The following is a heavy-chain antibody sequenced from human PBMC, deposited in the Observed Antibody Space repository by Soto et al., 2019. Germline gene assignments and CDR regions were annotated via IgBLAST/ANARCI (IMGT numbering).Heavy chain of an antibody. CDR3: ARESSGWYQADFDYWGQGTLVTVSRDNSKNTLYLQMSSLTAEDTAVYYCAKGDVYCSSTSCYFDY. J-gene: IGHJ4*02. D-gene: IGHD6-19*01. Sequence: GGSLRLSCAASGFTFSSYWMSWVRQAPGKGLEWVANIKQDGSEKYYVDSVKGRFTISRDNAKNSLYLQMNSLRAEDTAVYYCARESSGWYQADFDYWGQGTLVTVSRDNSKNTLYLQMSSLTAEDTAVYYCAKGDVYCSSTSCYFDYWGPGTLVTVSS. V-gene: IGHV3-7*01. CDR2: IKQDGSEK. CDR1: GFTFSSYW.